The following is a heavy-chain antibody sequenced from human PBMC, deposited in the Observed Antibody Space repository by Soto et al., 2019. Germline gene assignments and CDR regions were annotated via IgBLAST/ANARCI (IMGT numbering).Heavy chain of an antibody. V-gene: IGHV3-30*18. D-gene: IGHD1-26*01. CDR3: AKDREYSDWPQWEYFYY. CDR1: GYTFSRYG. CDR2: ISYDGSNK. Sequence: GGSLRLSCAASGYTFSRYGMHWVRQAPGKGLEWVAVISYDGSNKYYADSVKGRFTISRDNSKNKLYLQMNSLRAEDTAVYYCAKDREYSDWPQWEYFYYWGQGTLVTVYS. J-gene: IGHJ4*02.